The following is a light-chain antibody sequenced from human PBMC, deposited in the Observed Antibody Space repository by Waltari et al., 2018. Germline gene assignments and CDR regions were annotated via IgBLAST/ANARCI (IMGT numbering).Light chain of an antibody. Sequence: DIQMTQSPSSLSASVGDGVTITCRASQTISTFLNWYQHKPGKAPTLLIYGATILQSGVPSRFSGSGFGTDFTLTITNVQPEDFATYYCQQTYRTPPYTFGQGIKLEIK. CDR3: QQTYRTPPYT. V-gene: IGKV1-39*01. J-gene: IGKJ2*01. CDR1: QTISTF. CDR2: GAT.